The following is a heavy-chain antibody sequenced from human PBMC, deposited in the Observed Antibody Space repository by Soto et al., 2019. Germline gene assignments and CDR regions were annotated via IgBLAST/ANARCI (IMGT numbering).Heavy chain of an antibody. CDR1: GYTFTSYA. CDR2: INAGNGNT. D-gene: IGHD3-10*01. V-gene: IGHV1-3*01. Sequence: GASVKVSCKASGYTFTSYAMHGVRQAPGQRLEWMGWINAGNGNTKYSQKFQGRVTITRDTSASTAYMELSSLRSEDTAVYYCARSVLLWFGSPVGNWFDPWGQGTLVTVSS. CDR3: ARSVLLWFGSPVGNWFDP. J-gene: IGHJ5*02.